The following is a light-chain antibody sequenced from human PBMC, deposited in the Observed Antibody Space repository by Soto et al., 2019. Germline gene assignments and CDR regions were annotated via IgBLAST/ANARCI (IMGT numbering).Light chain of an antibody. Sequence: DIQMTQSPSCLSASVGDRVTITCRASQSISSYLNWYQQKPGKAPKLLIYAASSLQSGVPSRVSGSGSETEFTLTISRLQPDDFATYFCHSRAFGQGTRLEIK. CDR2: AAS. J-gene: IGKJ5*01. V-gene: IGKV1-39*02. CDR1: QSISSY. CDR3: HSRA.